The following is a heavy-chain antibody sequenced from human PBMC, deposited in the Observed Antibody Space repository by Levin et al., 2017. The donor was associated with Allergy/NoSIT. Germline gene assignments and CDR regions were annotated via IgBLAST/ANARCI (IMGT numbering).Heavy chain of an antibody. J-gene: IGHJ6*02. CDR1: GYTFTSYD. Sequence: ASVKVSCKASGYTFTSYDINWVRQATGQGLEWMGWMNPNSGNTGYAQKFQGRVTMTRNTSISTAYMELSSLRSEDTAVYYCARNYDFWSGYYSGPRPYYYYYGMDVWGQGTTVTVSS. CDR2: MNPNSGNT. CDR3: ARNYDFWSGYYSGPRPYYYYYGMDV. D-gene: IGHD3-3*01. V-gene: IGHV1-8*01.